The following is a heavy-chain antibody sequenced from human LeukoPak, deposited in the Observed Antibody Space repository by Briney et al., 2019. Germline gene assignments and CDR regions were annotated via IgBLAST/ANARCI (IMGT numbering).Heavy chain of an antibody. D-gene: IGHD3-16*02. CDR3: ARDGAYDYVWGSYRHDY. Sequence: GGSLRLSCAASGFTFSSYWMSWVRQAPGKGLEWVANIKQDGSEKYYVDSVKGRFTTSRDNAKNSLYLQMNSLRAEDTAVYYCARDGAYDYVWGSYRHDYWGQGTLVTVSS. V-gene: IGHV3-7*01. CDR1: GFTFSSYW. CDR2: IKQDGSEK. J-gene: IGHJ4*02.